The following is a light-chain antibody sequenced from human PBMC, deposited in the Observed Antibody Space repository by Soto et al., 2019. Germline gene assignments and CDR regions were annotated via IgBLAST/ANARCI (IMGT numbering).Light chain of an antibody. CDR3: QQRSNWSCT. CDR1: QSVSSN. V-gene: IGKV3-11*01. CDR2: VPS. J-gene: IGKJ5*01. Sequence: EIVLTQSPATLSLSPGERVTLSCRASQSVSSNLAWYQQKPGQAPRLLIYVPSSRATGIPARFSGSGSGTDFTLTISSLEPEDFAVYYCQQRSNWSCTFGQGTRLEIK.